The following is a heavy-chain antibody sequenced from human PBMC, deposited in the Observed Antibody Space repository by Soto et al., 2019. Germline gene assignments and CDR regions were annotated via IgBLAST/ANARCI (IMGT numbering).Heavy chain of an antibody. CDR2: VHSSGGT. CDR1: GGSIKNGDYF. CDR3: VSQRPTVISQAYFDY. D-gene: IGHD6-25*01. Sequence: PSETLSLTCTVSGGSIKNGDYFWGWIRQPPGKGLEWIGSVHSSGGTYYNSSLNGRVTISLETSNNHFSLNLISVTASDTAVYFCVSQRPTVISQAYFDYWGPGALVTVSS. V-gene: IGHV4-39*02. J-gene: IGHJ4*02.